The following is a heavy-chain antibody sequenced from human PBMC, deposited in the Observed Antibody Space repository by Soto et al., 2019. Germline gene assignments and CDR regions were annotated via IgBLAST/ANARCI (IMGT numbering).Heavy chain of an antibody. Sequence: QVQLQESGPGLVTPSQTLSLTCTVSGGSISRGGYYWSWIRQHPGKGLEWIGYIYYSGSTYYNPPLKSLVTISVDTSKNQASLKLSTVTAADTAVYSCARDCADYYGMYVWGQGTTVTVAS. CDR1: GGSISRGGYY. V-gene: IGHV4-31*01. J-gene: IGHJ6*02. CDR2: IYYSGST. CDR3: ARDCADYYGMYV.